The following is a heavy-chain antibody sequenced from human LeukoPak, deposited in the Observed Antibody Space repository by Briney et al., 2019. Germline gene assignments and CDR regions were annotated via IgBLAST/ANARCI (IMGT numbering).Heavy chain of an antibody. CDR1: GFTINGYE. D-gene: IGHD5-12*01. CDR3: AKSLGGFEPGPFHY. J-gene: IGHJ4*02. V-gene: IGHV3-48*03. CDR2: IRSSGSNI. Sequence: GGSLRLSCAASGFTINGYEMQWVRQAPGKGLEGVSCIRSSGSNIFYADSVKGRFSISRDNAKNSLYLQMNSLRVDDTAIYYCAKSLGGFEPGPFHYWGQGILVSVSS.